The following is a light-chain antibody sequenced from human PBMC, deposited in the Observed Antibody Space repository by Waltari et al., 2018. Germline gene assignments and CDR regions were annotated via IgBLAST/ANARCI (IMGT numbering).Light chain of an antibody. CDR3: SSYTSSSTLV. Sequence: QSALTPPASVSGSPGHSITISCTGTSSDVGCYNYVSWYQQHPGKAPKLMIYEVSNRPSGVSNRSSGSKSGNTAALTISGLQAEDEADYYCSSYTSSSTLVFGGGTKLTVL. V-gene: IGLV2-14*01. CDR1: SSDVGCYNY. CDR2: EVS. J-gene: IGLJ3*02.